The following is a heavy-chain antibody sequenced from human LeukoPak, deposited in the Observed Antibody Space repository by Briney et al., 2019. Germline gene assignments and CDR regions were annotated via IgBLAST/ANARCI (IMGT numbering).Heavy chain of an antibody. CDR3: ARVMNREGTNY. CDR2: INPNSGGT. J-gene: IGHJ4*02. V-gene: IGHV1-2*02. CDR1: DYPFTNFG. D-gene: IGHD1-14*01. Sequence: ASVKISCKASDYPFTNFGVSWVRQAPGQGLEWMGWINPNSGGTNYAQKFQGRVTMTRDTSISTAYMELKRLRSDDTAVYYCARVMNREGTNYWGQGTPVTVSS.